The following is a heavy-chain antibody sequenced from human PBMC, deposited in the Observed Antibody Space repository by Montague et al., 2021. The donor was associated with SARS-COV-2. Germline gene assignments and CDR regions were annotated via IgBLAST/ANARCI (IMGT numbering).Heavy chain of an antibody. CDR2: IYWNGGTT. D-gene: IGHD6-19*01. CDR1: GFTFDDYG. CDR3: ARDHAYSTGSIDY. J-gene: IGHJ4*02. V-gene: IGHV3-20*04. Sequence: SLRLSCAASGFTFDDYGMSWVRQAPGKGLDWVSNIYWNGGTTSYADSVKGRFTISRDNAKNSLYLQMNSLRAEDTALYYCARDHAYSTGSIDYWGQGTLVTVSS.